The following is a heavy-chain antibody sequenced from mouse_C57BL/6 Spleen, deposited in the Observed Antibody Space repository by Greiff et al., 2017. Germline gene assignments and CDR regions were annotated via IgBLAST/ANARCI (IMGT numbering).Heavy chain of an antibody. CDR2: INPSNGGT. CDR3: ARGASYYGSSYGYAMDY. Sequence: QVQLQQPGTELVKPGASVKLSCKASGYTFTSYWMHWVKQRPGQGLEWIGNINPSNGGTNYNEKFKSKATLTVDKSSSTAYMQLSSLTSEDSAVYYCARGASYYGSSYGYAMDYWGQGTSVTVSS. CDR1: GYTFTSYW. D-gene: IGHD1-1*01. V-gene: IGHV1-53*01. J-gene: IGHJ4*01.